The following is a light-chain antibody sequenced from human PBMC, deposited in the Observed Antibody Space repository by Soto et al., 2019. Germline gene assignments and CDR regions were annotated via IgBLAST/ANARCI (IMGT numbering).Light chain of an antibody. Sequence: NFMLTQPHSVSESPGTTVTISCTRSSGTIASNYVQWYQQRPGSAPNMVIYEDNQRPSGVPDRFAGSIDSSSNSASLPISGLKTADEADYYCQSYDDNNQVFGGGTKLTVL. CDR1: SGTIASNY. CDR3: QSYDDNNQV. V-gene: IGLV6-57*04. J-gene: IGLJ2*01. CDR2: EDN.